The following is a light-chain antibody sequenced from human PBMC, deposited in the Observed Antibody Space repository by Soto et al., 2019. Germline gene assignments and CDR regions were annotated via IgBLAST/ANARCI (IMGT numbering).Light chain of an antibody. J-gene: IGKJ2*01. V-gene: IGKV3-20*01. CDR1: QSVSSSY. Sequence: EIVLTQSPGTLSLSPGERATLSCRASQSVSSSYLAWYQQKPGQTPRLLIYGASSRAPGIPDRFSGSGSGTDFTLTISRREPEDFAVYYCQQYGSSPPYTFGQGTKLEIK. CDR3: QQYGSSPPYT. CDR2: GAS.